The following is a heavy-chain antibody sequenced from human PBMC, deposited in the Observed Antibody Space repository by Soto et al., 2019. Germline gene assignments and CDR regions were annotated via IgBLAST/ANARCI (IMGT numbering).Heavy chain of an antibody. CDR3: ARDFRYSYCYYAIGY. J-gene: IGHJ4*02. CDR1: GYTFTGYY. CDR2: INPNSGGT. Sequence: QVQLVQSGAEVKKPGASVKVSCKASGYTFTGYYMHWVRQAPGQGLEWMGWINPNSGGTNYAQKFQGWVTMTRDTSISTAYMELSRLRSDDTYVYYCARDFRYSYCYYAIGYWGQGTLVTVSS. V-gene: IGHV1-2*04. D-gene: IGHD5-18*01.